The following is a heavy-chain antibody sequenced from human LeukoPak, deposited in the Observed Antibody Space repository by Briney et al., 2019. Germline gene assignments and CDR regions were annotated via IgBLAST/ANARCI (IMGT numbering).Heavy chain of an antibody. V-gene: IGHV1-18*01. CDR1: GYTFTSYG. J-gene: IGHJ6*02. D-gene: IGHD6-19*01. CDR3: ARMAVAETGGYYYGMDV. Sequence: ASVKVSCTASGYTFTSYGISWVRQAPGQGLEWMGWISAYNGNTNYAQKLQGRVTMTTDTSTSTAYMELRSLRSDDTAVYYCARMAVAETGGYYYGMDVWGQGTTVTVSS. CDR2: ISAYNGNT.